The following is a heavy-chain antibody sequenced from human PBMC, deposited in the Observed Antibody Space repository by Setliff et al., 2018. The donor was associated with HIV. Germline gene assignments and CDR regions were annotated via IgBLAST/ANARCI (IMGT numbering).Heavy chain of an antibody. V-gene: IGHV4-61*02. D-gene: IGHD6-13*01. CDR3: ARRGIAAAGSDS. CDR1: GDSVSSRSYY. CDR2: IYTSGST. Sequence: PSETLSLTCTVSGDSVSSRSYYWSWIRQPPGKGLEWIGRIYTSGSTNYNPSLKSRVTISVDTSKNQFSLKLNSVTAADTAVYYCARRGIAAAGSDSWGQGTLVTVSS. J-gene: IGHJ4*02.